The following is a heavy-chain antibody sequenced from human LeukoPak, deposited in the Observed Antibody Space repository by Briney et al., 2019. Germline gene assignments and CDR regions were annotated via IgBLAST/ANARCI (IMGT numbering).Heavy chain of an antibody. CDR2: INPNSGGP. Sequence: ASVKVSCKASGYTFTGYYIHWVRQAPGQGRECMGLINPNSGGPNYAQKFQGRVTMTRDTSISTAYMELNRLRSDDTAVYYCARGGSGSYFSWLDPWGQGTLVTVSS. J-gene: IGHJ5*02. D-gene: IGHD3-10*01. CDR3: ARGGSGSYFSWLDP. V-gene: IGHV1-2*02. CDR1: GYTFTGYY.